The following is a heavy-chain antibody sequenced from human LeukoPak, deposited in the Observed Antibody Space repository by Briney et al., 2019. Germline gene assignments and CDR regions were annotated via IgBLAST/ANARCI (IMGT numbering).Heavy chain of an antibody. CDR1: GYTFTGYY. CDR2: INPNSGGT. V-gene: IGHV1-2*02. Sequence: ASVKVSCKASGYTFTGYYMHWVRQAPGQGLEWMGWINPNSGGTNYAQKFQGRVTMTRDTSISTAYMELSSLRSEDTAVYYCAVFDSSGYYWADYWGQGTLVTVSS. D-gene: IGHD3-22*01. J-gene: IGHJ4*02. CDR3: AVFDSSGYYWADY.